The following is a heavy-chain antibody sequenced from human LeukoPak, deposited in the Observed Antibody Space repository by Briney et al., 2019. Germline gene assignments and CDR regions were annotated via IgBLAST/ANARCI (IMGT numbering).Heavy chain of an antibody. CDR1: GGSFSGYY. D-gene: IGHD5-18*01. CDR3: ARARVGYSYGYLSSFFDY. Sequence: PSETRSLTCAVYGGSFSGYYWGWIRQPPGKGREWIGEINHSGSTNYNPSLKSRVTISVDTSKNQFSLKLSSVTAADTAVYYCARARVGYSYGYLSSFFDYWGQGTLVTVSS. J-gene: IGHJ4*02. CDR2: INHSGST. V-gene: IGHV4-34*01.